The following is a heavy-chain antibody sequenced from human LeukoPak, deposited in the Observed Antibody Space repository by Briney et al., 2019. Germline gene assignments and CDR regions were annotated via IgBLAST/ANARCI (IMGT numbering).Heavy chain of an antibody. V-gene: IGHV3-7*01. CDR3: ARDLTVLGYPYYYGSGSCPDY. J-gene: IGHJ4*02. CDR2: IKQDGSEK. CDR1: GFTFSSYW. Sequence: GGSLRLTCAASGFTFSSYWMSWVRQAPGKGLEWVANIKQDGSEKYYVDSVKGRFTISRDNAKNSLYLQMNSLRAEDTAVYYCARDLTVLGYPYYYGSGSCPDYWGQGTLVTVSS. D-gene: IGHD3-10*01.